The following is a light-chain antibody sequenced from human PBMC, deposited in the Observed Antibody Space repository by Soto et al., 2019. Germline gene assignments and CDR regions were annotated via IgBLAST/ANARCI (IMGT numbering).Light chain of an antibody. Sequence: EIVLTQSPGTLSLSPGERATLSCRASQSVSSSYLSWYQQKPGPPPRLLIYGASSRATGIPDRFSGSGSGTYFTLTISRVEPDDVAVYYCQQYGSSPWTFGQGTKVEIK. V-gene: IGKV3-20*01. J-gene: IGKJ1*01. CDR1: QSVSSSY. CDR3: QQYGSSPWT. CDR2: GAS.